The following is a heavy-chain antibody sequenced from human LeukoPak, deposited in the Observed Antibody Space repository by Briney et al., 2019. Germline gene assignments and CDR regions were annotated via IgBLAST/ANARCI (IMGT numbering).Heavy chain of an antibody. V-gene: IGHV3-21*01. CDR3: ARDYYRRKWFGEKIRGYDYYYMDV. CDR2: ISSSGRYI. Sequence: GGSLRLSCAASGFTFSSYSMNWVRQAPGKGLEWVSAISSSGRYIYYADSVKGRFTISRDSAKNSLYLQMNSLRAEDTAVYYCARDYYRRKWFGEKIRGYDYYYMDVWGKGTTVTISS. D-gene: IGHD3-10*01. J-gene: IGHJ6*03. CDR1: GFTFSSYS.